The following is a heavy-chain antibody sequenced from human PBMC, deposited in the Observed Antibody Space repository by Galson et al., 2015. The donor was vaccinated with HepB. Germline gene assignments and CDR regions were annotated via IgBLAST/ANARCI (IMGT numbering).Heavy chain of an antibody. CDR3: ARVSVWGGVDY. V-gene: IGHV3-13*04. CDR1: GFTFSSYD. J-gene: IGHJ4*02. Sequence: SLRLSCAASGFTFSSYDMHWVRQATGKGLEWVSAIGTAGDTYYPGSVKDRFTISRENAKNSLYLQMNSLRAGDTAVYYCARVSVWGGVDYWGQGTLVTVSS. CDR2: IGTAGDT. D-gene: IGHD1-26*01.